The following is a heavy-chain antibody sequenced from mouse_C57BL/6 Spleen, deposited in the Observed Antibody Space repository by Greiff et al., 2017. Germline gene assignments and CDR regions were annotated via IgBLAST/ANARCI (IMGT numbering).Heavy chain of an antibody. CDR1: GYAFSSSW. CDR3: AIPRSFAY. CDR2: IYPGDGDT. V-gene: IGHV1-82*01. Sequence: VQLQQSGPELVKPGASVKISCKASGYAFSSSWMNWVKQRPGKGLEWIGRIYPGDGDTNYNGKFKGKATLTADKSSSTAYMQLSSLTSEDSAVYFCAIPRSFAYWGQGTLVTVSA. J-gene: IGHJ3*01.